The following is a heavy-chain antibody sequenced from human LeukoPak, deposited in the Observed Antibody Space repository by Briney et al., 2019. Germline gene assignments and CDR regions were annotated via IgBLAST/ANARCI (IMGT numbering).Heavy chain of an antibody. J-gene: IGHJ6*02. D-gene: IGHD3-16*01. CDR1: GLTFSSHW. V-gene: IGHV3-74*01. Sequence: PGGTLRLSCAASGLTFSSHWMHWVRQAPGKGLVWVSRITNDGSSTTYADSVKGRFTISRDNSKNTLYLQMNSLRAEDTAVYYCARDTSSLYYYYGMDVWGQGTTVTVSS. CDR3: ARDTSSLYYYYGMDV. CDR2: ITNDGSST.